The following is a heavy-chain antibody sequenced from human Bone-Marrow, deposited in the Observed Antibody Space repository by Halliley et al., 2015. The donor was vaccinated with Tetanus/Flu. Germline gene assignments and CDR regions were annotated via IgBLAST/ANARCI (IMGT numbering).Heavy chain of an antibody. CDR3: ARVGLGISALDY. D-gene: IGHD7-27*01. Sequence: TLSLTCSASGASIGSSYWGWIRQSPGEGLEWIGYIYYSGSTNYNPSLRSRVTILVDTSKSQVSLRLLSVTAADTAVYYCARVGLGISALDYWGQGILVTVSS. CDR1: GASIGSSY. J-gene: IGHJ4*02. CDR2: IYYSGST. V-gene: IGHV4-59*01.